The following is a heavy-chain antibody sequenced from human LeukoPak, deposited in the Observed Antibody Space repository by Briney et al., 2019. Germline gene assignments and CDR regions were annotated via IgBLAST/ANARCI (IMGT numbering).Heavy chain of an antibody. Sequence: GRSLRLSCAASGFTFSSYGMHWVRQAPGKGLEWVAVILSDGSNKYYADSVKGRFTISRDNSKNTLYLQMNSLRAEDTAVYYCAKDYYDSTGYYYFDSWGQGTPVTVSS. CDR3: AKDYYDSTGYYYFDS. D-gene: IGHD3-22*01. CDR1: GFTFSSYG. V-gene: IGHV3-30*18. CDR2: ILSDGSNK. J-gene: IGHJ4*02.